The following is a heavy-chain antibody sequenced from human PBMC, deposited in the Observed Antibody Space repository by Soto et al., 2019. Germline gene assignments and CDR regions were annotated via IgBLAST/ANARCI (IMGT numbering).Heavy chain of an antibody. CDR3: TRWDGCCSGGSCFFDS. V-gene: IGHV3-7*01. Sequence: PGGSLRLSCLASGFSLTPYWMSWVRQTPRKGLEWVAKINEDGSKRDYMESVEGRFTISRDNAKNSVSLHMDRLTGDDTAMYYCTRWDGCCSGGSCFFDSWGQGTLVTVSS. D-gene: IGHD2-15*01. CDR1: GFSLTPYW. CDR2: INEDGSKR. J-gene: IGHJ4*02.